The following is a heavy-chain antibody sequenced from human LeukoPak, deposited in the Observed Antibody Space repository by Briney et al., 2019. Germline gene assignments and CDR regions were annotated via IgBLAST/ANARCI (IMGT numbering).Heavy chain of an antibody. Sequence: GASVKVSCKASGYTFTRYDINWVRQASGQGLEWMGWMNPDSGNSGYAQKFQGRVTMTRHSSIRTPYMELSDLRARETAGCYCARGANPGDNLTGSDFDYWGQGTMVTVSS. CDR1: GYTFTRYD. CDR3: ARGANPGDNLTGSDFDY. V-gene: IGHV1-8*01. J-gene: IGHJ4*02. D-gene: IGHD3-9*01. CDR2: MNPDSGNS.